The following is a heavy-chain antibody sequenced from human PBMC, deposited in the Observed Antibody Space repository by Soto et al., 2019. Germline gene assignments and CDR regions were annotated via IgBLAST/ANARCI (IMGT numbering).Heavy chain of an antibody. CDR2: VYSSGGT. Sequence: QVHLQQSGPGLVNPSETLSLTCTVSGGSMSSYYWTWIRQPAGKGLEWIGRVYSSGGTHYNPSLSSRVTIPPDTSNNQFSVRLLSVTDADTAVYYCALGQRCSDRFAPWGQGNLVTVSS. D-gene: IGHD3-10*02. CDR1: GGSMSSYY. J-gene: IGHJ5*02. CDR3: ALGQRCSDRFAP. V-gene: IGHV4-4*07.